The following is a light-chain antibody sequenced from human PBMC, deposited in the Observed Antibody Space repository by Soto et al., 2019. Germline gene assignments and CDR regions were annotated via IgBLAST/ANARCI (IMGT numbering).Light chain of an antibody. CDR3: QQYKSYWT. J-gene: IGKJ1*01. Sequence: DIQMTQSPATLSASVGDSVNITCRASQSITKWLAWYQLKPGKAPKLLIHEASNLHSGVSSRFTGSGSGTDFTLTITSLQPEDFATYYCQQYKSYWTFGQGTKV. CDR1: QSITKW. CDR2: EAS. V-gene: IGKV1-5*03.